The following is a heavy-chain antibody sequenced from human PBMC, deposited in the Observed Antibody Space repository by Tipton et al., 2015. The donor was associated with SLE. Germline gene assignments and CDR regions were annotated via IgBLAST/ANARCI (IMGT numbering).Heavy chain of an antibody. Sequence: TLSLTCTVSGGSISSSSYYWSWIRQPAGKGLEWVGRIYTSGSTYYNPALQSRVTIPVETSKNQFSLTLSSVTAADTAVYYCARLQWFRRGGWFDPWGQGTLVTVSS. CDR1: GGSISSSSYY. CDR2: IYTSGST. CDR3: ARLQWFRRGGWFDP. V-gene: IGHV4-61*02. J-gene: IGHJ5*02. D-gene: IGHD3-10*01.